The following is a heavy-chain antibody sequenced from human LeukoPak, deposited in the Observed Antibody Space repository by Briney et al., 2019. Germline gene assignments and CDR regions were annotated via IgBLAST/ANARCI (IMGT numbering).Heavy chain of an antibody. D-gene: IGHD2-15*01. Sequence: SETLSLTCAVYGGSFSGYYWSWIRQPPGKGLEWIGEINHSGSTNYNPSLKSRVTISVDTSKNQFSLKLSSVTAADTAVYYCARIALGYCSGGSCYPDYYYGMDVWGQGTTVTVPS. CDR1: GGSFSGYY. CDR2: INHSGST. J-gene: IGHJ6*02. V-gene: IGHV4-34*01. CDR3: ARIALGYCSGGSCYPDYYYGMDV.